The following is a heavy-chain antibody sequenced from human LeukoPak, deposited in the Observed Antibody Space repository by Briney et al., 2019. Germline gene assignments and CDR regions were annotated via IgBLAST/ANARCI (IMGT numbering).Heavy chain of an antibody. Sequence: SETLSLTCTVSGGSISSGSYYWGWIRQPAGKGLEWIVRIYTSGSTNYNPSLKSRVTLSVDTSKNQFSLKLSSVTAADTAVYYCARGGGPDIVVVPAPDYWGQGTLVTVSS. V-gene: IGHV4-61*02. D-gene: IGHD2-2*01. CDR3: ARGGGPDIVVVPAPDY. J-gene: IGHJ4*02. CDR2: IYTSGST. CDR1: GGSISSGSYY.